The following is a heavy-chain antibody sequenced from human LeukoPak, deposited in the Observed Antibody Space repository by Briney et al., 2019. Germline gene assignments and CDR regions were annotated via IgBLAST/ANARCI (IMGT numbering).Heavy chain of an antibody. CDR3: ARARTTRGFDY. CDR2: IKQDGSEK. V-gene: IGHV3-7*01. Sequence: GGSLRLSCAASGFTFSSYWMSWVRQAPGKGLEWVANIKQDGSEKYYVDSVKGRFTISRDNSKNTLYLQMNSLRAEDTAVYYCARARTTRGFDYWGQGTLVTVSS. D-gene: IGHD4-17*01. J-gene: IGHJ4*02. CDR1: GFTFSSYW.